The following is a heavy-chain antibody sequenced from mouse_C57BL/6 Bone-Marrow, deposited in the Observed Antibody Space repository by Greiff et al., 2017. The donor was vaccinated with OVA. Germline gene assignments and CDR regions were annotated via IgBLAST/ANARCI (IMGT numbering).Heavy chain of an antibody. V-gene: IGHV1-26*01. D-gene: IGHD3-2*02. CDR1: GYTFTDYY. CDR3: ARAAHATYFDY. Sequence: VQLQQSGPELVKPGASVKISCKASGYTFTDYYMNWVKQSHGKSLEWIGDINPNNGGTSYNQKFKGKATLTVDKSSSTAYMELRSLTSEDSAVYYCARAAHATYFDYWGQGTTLTVSS. CDR2: INPNNGGT. J-gene: IGHJ2*01.